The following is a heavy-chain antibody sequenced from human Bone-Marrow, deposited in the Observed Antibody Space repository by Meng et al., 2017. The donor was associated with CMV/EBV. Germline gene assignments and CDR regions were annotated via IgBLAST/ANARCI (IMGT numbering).Heavy chain of an antibody. V-gene: IGHV3-7*01. CDR3: AKDDDSAGYYFAYH. J-gene: IGHJ5*02. D-gene: IGHD3-22*01. CDR1: GFTFSSYW. CDR2: IKQDGSEK. Sequence: GESLKISCAASGFTFSSYWMSWVRQAPGKGLEWVANIKQDGSEKYYVDSVKGRFTISRDNAKNSLYLQMNSLRTEDTAVYYCAKDDDSAGYYFAYHWGPGKLVNVSS.